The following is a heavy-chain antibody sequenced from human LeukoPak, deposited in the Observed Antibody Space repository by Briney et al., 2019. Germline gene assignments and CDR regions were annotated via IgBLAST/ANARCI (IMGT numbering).Heavy chain of an antibody. CDR2: IWYDGSNK. V-gene: IGHV3-33*07. CDR1: GFTFNSYA. CDR3: ARARGWQPNYYYYYMDV. J-gene: IGHJ6*03. D-gene: IGHD2-15*01. Sequence: LAGGSLRLSCTPSGFTFNSYAMFWVRQAPGKGLEWVSLIWYDGSNKYYADSVKGRFTTSRDNSKNTLYLQMNSLRAEDTAVYYCARARGWQPNYYYYYMDVWGTGTTVTVSS.